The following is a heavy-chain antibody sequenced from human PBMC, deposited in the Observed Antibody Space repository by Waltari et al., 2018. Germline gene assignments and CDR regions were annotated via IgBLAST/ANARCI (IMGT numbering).Heavy chain of an antibody. J-gene: IGHJ5*02. CDR1: GGSIRSSFYY. Sequence: QLQLQESGPGLVKLSETLSLTCTVSGGSIRSSFYYWGWIRQPPGKGLEWIGSSYYSGSTYYNPSLKSRVSISVDTSKNQFSLRLSSVSAADTAVYYCAGSSTWYFRFDPWGQGTLVTVSS. D-gene: IGHD6-13*01. CDR2: SYYSGST. V-gene: IGHV4-39*01. CDR3: AGSSTWYFRFDP.